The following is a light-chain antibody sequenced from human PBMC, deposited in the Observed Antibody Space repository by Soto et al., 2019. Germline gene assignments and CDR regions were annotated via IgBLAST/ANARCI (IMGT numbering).Light chain of an antibody. V-gene: IGLV2-14*01. CDR1: GNDVGAYNY. J-gene: IGLJ2*01. CDR3: SSYTSSSTYVV. Sequence: QSALTQPRSVSGSPGQSVTISCTGTGNDVGAYNYVSWYQQHPGRPPKLMIYEVSNRPSGVSNRFSGSKSGNTASLTISGLQAEDEADYYCSSYTSSSTYVVFGGGTKVTVL. CDR2: EVS.